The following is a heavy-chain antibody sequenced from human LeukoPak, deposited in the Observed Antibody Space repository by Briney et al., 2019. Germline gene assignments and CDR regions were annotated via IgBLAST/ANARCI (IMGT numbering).Heavy chain of an antibody. CDR1: GGTLSSYA. CDR2: IIPILGIA. Sequence: SVKVSCKASGGTLSSYAISWVRQAPGQGLEWMGRIIPILGIANYAQKFQGRVTITADKSTSTAYMELSSLRSEDTAVYYCASRYSGSYRPFDYWGQGTLVTVSS. J-gene: IGHJ4*02. V-gene: IGHV1-69*04. CDR3: ASRYSGSYRPFDY. D-gene: IGHD1-26*01.